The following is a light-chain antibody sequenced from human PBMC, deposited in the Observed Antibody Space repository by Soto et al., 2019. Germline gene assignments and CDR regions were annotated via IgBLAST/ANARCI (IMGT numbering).Light chain of an antibody. CDR1: QSVSSSF. CDR2: GAS. Sequence: EIVLTQSPGTLSLSPGERATLSCRASQSVSSSFLAWYQQKPGQAPRLLISGASNRATGIPARFSGSGSGTDFTLTIDNLEPEDFAVYYCQQRSNWPPITFGQGTRLEIK. V-gene: IGKV3D-20*02. J-gene: IGKJ5*01. CDR3: QQRSNWPPIT.